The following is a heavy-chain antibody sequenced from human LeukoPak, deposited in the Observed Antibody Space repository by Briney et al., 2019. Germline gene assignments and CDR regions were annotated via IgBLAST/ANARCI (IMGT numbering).Heavy chain of an antibody. CDR3: ARVFPAAAGASDY. D-gene: IGHD6-13*01. V-gene: IGHV3-48*03. CDR2: ISSSGSTI. CDR1: GFTFSSYE. J-gene: IGHJ4*02. Sequence: GGSLRLSCAASGFTFSSYEMNWVRQAPGKGLEWVSYISSSGSTIYYADSVKGRFTISRDNAKNSLYLQMNSLRAEDTAVYYCARVFPAAAGASDYWGQGTLVTVSS.